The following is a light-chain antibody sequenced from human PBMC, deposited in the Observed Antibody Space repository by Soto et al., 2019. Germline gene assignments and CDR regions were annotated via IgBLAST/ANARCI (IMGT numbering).Light chain of an antibody. J-gene: IGKJ3*01. CDR1: QGISSY. Sequence: GDRVTITCRASQGISSYLAWYQQKPGKAPKLLIYAASTLQSGVPSRFSGSGSGTEFTLTISSLQLEDFATYYCQQLNSYPPFTFGPGTKVDIK. CDR2: AAS. V-gene: IGKV1-9*01. CDR3: QQLNSYPPFT.